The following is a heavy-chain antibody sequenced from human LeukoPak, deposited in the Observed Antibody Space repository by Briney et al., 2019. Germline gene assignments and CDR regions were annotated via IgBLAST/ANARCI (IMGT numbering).Heavy chain of an antibody. CDR3: ARPDYYDSSGYYVGHFQH. V-gene: IGHV1-69*04. D-gene: IGHD3-22*01. CDR2: IIPILGIA. CDR1: GGTFSSYA. J-gene: IGHJ1*01. Sequence: ASVTVSCKASGGTFSSYAISWVRQAPGQGLEWMGRIIPILGIANYAQKFQGRVTITADKSTSTAYMELSSLRSEDTAVYYCARPDYYDSSGYYVGHFQHWGQGTLVTVSS.